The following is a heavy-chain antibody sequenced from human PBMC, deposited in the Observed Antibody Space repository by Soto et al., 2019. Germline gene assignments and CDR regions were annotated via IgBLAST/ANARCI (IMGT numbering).Heavy chain of an antibody. CDR3: ATGGRVYSSDPRFDLEF. J-gene: IGHJ4*02. D-gene: IGHD5-18*01. CDR1: GGTFSSNA. V-gene: IGHV1-69*12. CDR2: IIPIFGTA. Sequence: QVQLVQSGAEVKKPGSSVKVTCKASGGTFSSNAISWVRQAPGQGLEWMGGIIPIFGTAHYAQKFQGRVTITADESTSTAAMALSSLKSDATAGYYCATGGRVYSSDPRFDLEFWGQATLVTVSS.